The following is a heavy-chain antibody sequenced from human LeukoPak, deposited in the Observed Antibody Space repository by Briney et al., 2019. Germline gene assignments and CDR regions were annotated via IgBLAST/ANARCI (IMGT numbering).Heavy chain of an antibody. CDR2: ISGSGGST. J-gene: IGHJ4*02. CDR3: AKGKGSSSSSIDW. V-gene: IGHV3-23*01. Sequence: GGSLRFSCAASGFTFNTYAMSGVRQAPGKGLEWVSAISGSGGSTYYADSVKGRFTISRDNSKNTLYLQIHSLRAEDTAVYYCAKGKGSSSSSIDWWGQGTLVTVSS. D-gene: IGHD2-15*01. CDR1: GFTFNTYA.